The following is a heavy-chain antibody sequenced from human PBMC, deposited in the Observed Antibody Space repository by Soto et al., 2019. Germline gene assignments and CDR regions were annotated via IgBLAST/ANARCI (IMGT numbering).Heavy chain of an antibody. D-gene: IGHD3-16*01. CDR1: EFTFSNYW. Sequence: EVRLVESGGGLVQPGGSLRLSCVDSEFTFSNYWMSWVRQAPGKGLEWVANIKEDGSERYYLDSVKGRFTISRDNTRNSLFLQMNSLRAEDTAVYFCARDASYSGLGVYWGQGALVTVSS. CDR2: IKEDGSER. J-gene: IGHJ4*02. CDR3: ARDASYSGLGVY. V-gene: IGHV3-7*01.